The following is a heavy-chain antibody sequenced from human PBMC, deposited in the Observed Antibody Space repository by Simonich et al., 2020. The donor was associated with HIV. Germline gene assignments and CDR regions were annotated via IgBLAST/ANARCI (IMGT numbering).Heavy chain of an antibody. CDR3: ARGIRAGDFYSQYYYYMDV. CDR2: INHSGST. V-gene: IGHV4-34*02. D-gene: IGHD2-21*02. J-gene: IGHJ6*03. Sequence: QVQLQQWGAGLLKPSETLSLTCAVYGGSFSGYYWSWIRQPPGKGLEWIGEINHSGSTKYKPSLKSRPTISAATSKNQFSLKLTAVTAADTAVYYCARGIRAGDFYSQYYYYMDVWGKGTTVIVSS. CDR1: GGSFSGYY.